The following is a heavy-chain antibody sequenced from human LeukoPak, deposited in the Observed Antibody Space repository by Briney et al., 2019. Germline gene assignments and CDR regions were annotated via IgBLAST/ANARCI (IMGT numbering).Heavy chain of an antibody. V-gene: IGHV1-46*01. CDR1: GYTFTSYY. J-gene: IGHJ4*02. CDR3: ARDGDCSSTSCPGLAWY. Sequence: ASVKVSCKASGYTFTSYYMHWVRQAPGQGLEWMGIINPSGGSTTYAQKFQGRVTMTRDTSTSTVYMELSSLRSEDTAVYYCARDGDCSSTSCPGLAWYWGQGTLVTVSS. D-gene: IGHD2-2*01. CDR2: INPSGGST.